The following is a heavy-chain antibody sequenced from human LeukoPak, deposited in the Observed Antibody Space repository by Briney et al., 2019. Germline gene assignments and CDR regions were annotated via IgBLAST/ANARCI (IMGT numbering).Heavy chain of an antibody. Sequence: PGGSLRLSCAASGFTFTDYYMSWIRQAPGKGLEWLSYISSSGSTIYYADSVKGRFTISRDNSKNTLYLQMNSLRAEDTAVYYCATFSYAGNAGGSAGSWGQGTLVTVSS. V-gene: IGHV3-11*01. J-gene: IGHJ5*02. CDR2: ISSSGSTI. CDR1: GFTFTDYY. D-gene: IGHD4-23*01. CDR3: ATFSYAGNAGGSAGS.